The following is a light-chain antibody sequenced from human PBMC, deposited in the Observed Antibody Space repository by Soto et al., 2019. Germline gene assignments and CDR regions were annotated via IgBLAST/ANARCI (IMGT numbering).Light chain of an antibody. V-gene: IGKV1-5*01. CDR1: PSLSGW. CDR2: DAS. CDR3: QQYETFSGT. J-gene: IGKJ1*01. Sequence: TQMNNNSSTQPRLVKESVTRTSLARPSLSGWLAWYPQKPGEAPKLLIYDASALPRGVPSRFSGSGSGTKFTLTIASLQPDDFATYYCQQYETFSGTFGRGTKVDTK.